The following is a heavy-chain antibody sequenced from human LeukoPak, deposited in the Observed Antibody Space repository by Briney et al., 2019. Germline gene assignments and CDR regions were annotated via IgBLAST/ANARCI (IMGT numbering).Heavy chain of an antibody. Sequence: PSETLSLTCIVSGDSVSGYYWNWIRQPPGKGLEWIGYIYHSGSTYYNPSLKSRVTISVDTSKNQFSLKLSSVTAADTAVYYCARVLGITLIVVKNWFDPWGQGTLVTVSS. CDR1: GDSVSGYY. CDR3: ARVLGITLIVVKNWFDP. CDR2: IYHSGST. V-gene: IGHV4-59*02. D-gene: IGHD3-22*01. J-gene: IGHJ5*02.